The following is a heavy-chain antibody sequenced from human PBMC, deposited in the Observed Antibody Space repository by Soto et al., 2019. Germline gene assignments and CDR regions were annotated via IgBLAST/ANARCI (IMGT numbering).Heavy chain of an antibody. V-gene: IGHV3-64D*08. J-gene: IGHJ4*02. Sequence: GGSLRLSCSASGFTFSSYAMHWVRQAPGKGLEYVSAISSNGGSTYYADSVKGRFTISRDNSKNTLYLQMSSLGAEDTAVYYCASKYCSSTSCYLGSFDDWGQGTLVTVSS. CDR2: ISSNGGST. CDR3: ASKYCSSTSCYLGSFDD. D-gene: IGHD2-2*01. CDR1: GFTFSSYA.